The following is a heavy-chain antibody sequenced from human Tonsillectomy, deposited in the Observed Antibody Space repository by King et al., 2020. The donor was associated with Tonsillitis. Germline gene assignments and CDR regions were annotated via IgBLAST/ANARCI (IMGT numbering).Heavy chain of an antibody. CDR3: ARGIPYDYVWGTYRPYYIDV. CDR2: INWNGGSI. CDR1: GFTLDDYG. D-gene: IGHD3-16*02. V-gene: IGHV3-20*04. Sequence: VQLVESGGGVVRPGGSLRLSCAASGFTLDDYGMSWVRQAPGKGLEWVSGINWNGGSIGYADSVKGRFTISRDNAKNSLYLQMSSLRAEDTALYYCARGIPYDYVWGTYRPYYIDVWGKGTTVTVSS. J-gene: IGHJ6*03.